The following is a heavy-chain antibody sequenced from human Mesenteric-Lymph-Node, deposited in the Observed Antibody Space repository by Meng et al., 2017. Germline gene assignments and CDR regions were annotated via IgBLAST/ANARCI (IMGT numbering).Heavy chain of an antibody. J-gene: IGHJ4*02. Sequence: LQESGPGLLKRSQSLSMTCTFSGASISSGDYYWSWICQPPGKGLEWIGYIYYSGSTYYNPSLKSRVTISVETSKNQFYLKLSSVTAADTAVYYCARDRTTGRYFDYWGQGTLVTVSS. D-gene: IGHD4-11*01. CDR3: ARDRTTGRYFDY. CDR1: GASISSGDYY. CDR2: IYYSGST. V-gene: IGHV4-30-4*01.